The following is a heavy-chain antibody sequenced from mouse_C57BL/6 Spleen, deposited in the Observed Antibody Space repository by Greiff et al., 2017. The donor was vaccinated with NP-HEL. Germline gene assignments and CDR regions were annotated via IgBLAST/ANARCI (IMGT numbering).Heavy chain of an antibody. CDR2: INYDGSST. CDR3: ARVSLPVYGSTPNWYFDV. CDR1: GFTFSDYY. Sequence: EVQWVESEGGLVQPGSSMKLSCTASGFTFSDYYMAWVRQVPEKGLEWVANINYDGSSTYYLDSLKSRFIISRDNAKNILYLQMSSLKSEDTATYYCARVSLPVYGSTPNWYFDVWGTGTTVTVSS. J-gene: IGHJ1*03. V-gene: IGHV5-16*01. D-gene: IGHD1-1*01.